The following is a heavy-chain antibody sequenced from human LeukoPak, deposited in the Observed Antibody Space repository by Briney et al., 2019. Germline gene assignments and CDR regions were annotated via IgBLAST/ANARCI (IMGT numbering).Heavy chain of an antibody. J-gene: IGHJ4*02. CDR1: GFTFSSYS. CDR2: ISSSSSYI. Sequence: GGSLRLSCAASGFTFSSYSMNWVRQAPGKGLEWVSAISSSSSYIYYADSVKGRFTISRDNAKNSLYLQMNSLRAEDTAVYYCARDHRDYYFDYWGQGTLVTVSS. CDR3: ARDHRDYYFDY. V-gene: IGHV3-21*01.